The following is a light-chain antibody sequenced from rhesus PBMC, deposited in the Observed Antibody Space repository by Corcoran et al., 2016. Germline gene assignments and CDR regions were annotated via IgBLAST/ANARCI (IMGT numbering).Light chain of an antibody. CDR3: QHGYGTPFN. CDR1: QSISRW. Sequence: DIQMTQPPSSLSASVGETVTITCRASQSISRWLDWSQQKPGKAPKPLIYKASVLQNGDPSRFSGSGSRTDFTLTISSLQPRVVAAYYCQHGYGTPFNFGPETKLNIK. CDR2: KAS. J-gene: IGKJ3*01. V-gene: IGKV1-22*01.